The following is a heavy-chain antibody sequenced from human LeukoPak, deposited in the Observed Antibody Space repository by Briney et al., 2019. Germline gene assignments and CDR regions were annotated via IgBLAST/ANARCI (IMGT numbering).Heavy chain of an antibody. J-gene: IGHJ4*02. CDR2: IYYSGST. V-gene: IGHV4-59*01. CDR1: GGSISSNY. Sequence: SETLSLTCTVSGGSISSNYWSWIRQPPGKGLEWIGYIYYSGSTNYNPSLKSRITISVDTSKNQFSLKLSSVTAADTAVYYCARDMFNSYGLDSWGQGTLVTVSS. D-gene: IGHD5-18*01. CDR3: ARDMFNSYGLDS.